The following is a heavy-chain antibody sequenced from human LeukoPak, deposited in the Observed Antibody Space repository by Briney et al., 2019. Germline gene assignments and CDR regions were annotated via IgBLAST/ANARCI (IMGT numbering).Heavy chain of an antibody. V-gene: IGHV3-30*18. CDR2: ISYEGYNK. CDR3: AKEAGNWYFDL. Sequence: QSGGSLRLSCAASGFTFSSYGMHWVRQAPGKGLEWVAVISYEGYNKYYADSVKGRFTISRDNSKNTLYLQMNSLRAEDTAVYYCAKEAGNWYFDLWGRGTLVTVSS. D-gene: IGHD2/OR15-2a*01. J-gene: IGHJ2*01. CDR1: GFTFSSYG.